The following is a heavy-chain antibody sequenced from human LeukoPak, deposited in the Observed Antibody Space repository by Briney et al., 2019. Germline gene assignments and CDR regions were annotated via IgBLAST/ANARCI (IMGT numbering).Heavy chain of an antibody. J-gene: IGHJ4*02. V-gene: IGHV3-30*18. Sequence: GRSLRLSCAASGFTFSSYGMHWVRQAPGKGLEWVAVISYDGSNKYYADSVKGRFTISRDNSKNTLYLQMNSLRAEDTAVYYCAKMAFGELEDYWGQGTLVTVSS. CDR2: ISYDGSNK. D-gene: IGHD3-10*01. CDR1: GFTFSSYG. CDR3: AKMAFGELEDY.